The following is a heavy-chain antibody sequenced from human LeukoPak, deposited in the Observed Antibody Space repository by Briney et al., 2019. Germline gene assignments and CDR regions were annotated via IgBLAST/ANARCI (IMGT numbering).Heavy chain of an antibody. CDR1: GFTFSSYN. CDR3: ARVGSLDI. CDR2: ISSSSSTI. Sequence: TGGSLRLSCAASGFTFSSYNMNWVRQAPGKGLEWVSYISSSSSTIYYADSVKGRFTISRDNAKNSLYLQMNSLRAEDTAVYYCARVGSLDIWGQGTMVTVSS. V-gene: IGHV3-48*01. D-gene: IGHD1-26*01. J-gene: IGHJ3*02.